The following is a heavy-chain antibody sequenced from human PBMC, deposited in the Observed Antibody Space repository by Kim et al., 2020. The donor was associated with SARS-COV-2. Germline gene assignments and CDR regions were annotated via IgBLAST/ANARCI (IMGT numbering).Heavy chain of an antibody. CDR2: IKPDGSET. Sequence: GGSLRLSCAASGFTFSTYYMTWVRQAPGKGLEWVANIKPDGSETQYVDSVKGRFTISRDNSRKSLYLQMNSLRDDDTAVYYCMASSAALWGQGTLVTVSS. D-gene: IGHD3-10*01. CDR3: MASSAAL. CDR1: GFTFSTYY. V-gene: IGHV3-7*01. J-gene: IGHJ4*02.